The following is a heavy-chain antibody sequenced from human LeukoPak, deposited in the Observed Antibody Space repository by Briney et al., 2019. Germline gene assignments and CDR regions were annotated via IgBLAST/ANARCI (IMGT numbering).Heavy chain of an antibody. D-gene: IGHD3-10*01. CDR2: IYYSGST. CDR3: ARVRRGGFFDY. Sequence: SETLSLTCTVSGGSISSYYWSWIWQPPGKGLEWIGYIYYSGSTNYNPSLKSRVTISVDTSKNQFSLKLSSVTAADTAVYYCARVRRGGFFDYWGQGTLVTVSS. CDR1: GGSISSYY. J-gene: IGHJ4*02. V-gene: IGHV4-59*01.